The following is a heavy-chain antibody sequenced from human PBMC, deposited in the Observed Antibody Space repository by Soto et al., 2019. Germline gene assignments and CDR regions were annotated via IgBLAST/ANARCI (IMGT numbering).Heavy chain of an antibody. CDR3: ARRSEYYYGSGKYYGLDV. CDR2: IYPGDSDT. J-gene: IGHJ6*02. Sequence: SLKISCKGSGYTFTNNWVGWVRQMPGKGLEWMGIIYPGDSDTRYSPSFQGQVTISVDKSIATAYLQWSSLKASDTAMYYCARRSEYYYGSGKYYGLDVWGQGTTVTVSS. D-gene: IGHD3-10*01. V-gene: IGHV5-51*01. CDR1: GYTFTNNW.